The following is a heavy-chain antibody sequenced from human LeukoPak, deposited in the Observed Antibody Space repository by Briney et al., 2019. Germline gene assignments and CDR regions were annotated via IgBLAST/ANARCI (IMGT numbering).Heavy chain of an antibody. CDR2: AYYTGTT. J-gene: IGHJ4*02. V-gene: IGHV4-39*01. CDR1: GGSISGSSYY. Sequence: PSETLSLTCTVSGGSISGSSYYWGWLLQPPGKGLEWIANAYYTGTTYYNPSLKGRVTVSVDTSKNQFSLKLSSVTAADTAVYYCARQDTITTPGVDYWGQGTPVTVSS. CDR3: ARQDTITTPGVDY. D-gene: IGHD3-3*01.